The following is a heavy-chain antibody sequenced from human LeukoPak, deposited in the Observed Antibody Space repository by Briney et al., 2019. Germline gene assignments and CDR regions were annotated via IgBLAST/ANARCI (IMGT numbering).Heavy chain of an antibody. CDR2: IYSGGST. Sequence: GGSLRLSCAASGFTFSSYEMNWVRQAPGKGLEWVSLIYSGGSTYYADSVKGRFTISRDNSKNTLYLQMNSLRAEDTAVYYCARDFMAFDYWGQGTLVTVSS. J-gene: IGHJ4*02. D-gene: IGHD5-24*01. CDR3: ARDFMAFDY. CDR1: GFTFSSYE. V-gene: IGHV3-66*01.